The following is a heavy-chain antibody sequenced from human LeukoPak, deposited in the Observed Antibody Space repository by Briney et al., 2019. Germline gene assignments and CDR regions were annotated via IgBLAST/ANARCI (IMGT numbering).Heavy chain of an antibody. Sequence: GGSLRLSCAASGFSNYTMYWVRQARGKGLEWVAVISYDGSNKYYADSVKGRFTISRDNSKNTLYLQMNSLRAEDTAVYYCAKDARYSYGYGYWGQGTLVTVSS. D-gene: IGHD5-18*01. CDR1: GFSNYT. CDR2: ISYDGSNK. J-gene: IGHJ4*02. CDR3: AKDARYSYGYGY. V-gene: IGHV3-30*04.